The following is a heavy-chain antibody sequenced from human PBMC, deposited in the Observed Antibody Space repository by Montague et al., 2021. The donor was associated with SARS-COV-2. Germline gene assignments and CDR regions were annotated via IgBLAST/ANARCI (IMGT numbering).Heavy chain of an antibody. J-gene: IGHJ6*02. D-gene: IGHD6-13*01. CDR2: ISYYGSNK. Sequence: SLRLSCAASGFTFSSYSMHWVRQAPGKGLEWVAVISYYGSNKYYADSVKGRITISRDNSKNTLYLQMNSLRAEDTAVYYCARGSIAAAGVTSYYGMDVWGQGTTVTVSS. CDR3: ARGSIAAAGVTSYYGMDV. CDR1: GFTFSSYS. V-gene: IGHV3-30-3*01.